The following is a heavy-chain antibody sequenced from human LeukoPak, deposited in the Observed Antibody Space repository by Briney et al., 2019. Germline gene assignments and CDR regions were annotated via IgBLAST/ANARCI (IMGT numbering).Heavy chain of an antibody. Sequence: PRGSPRLSCAASGFTLSSYVMSWVRQAPGKGLEWVSSTSGSGGSTYYADSVKGRFTISRDNSKNTLSLQMNSLRAEDTAVYYCAKSGGDYAWGQGTLVTISS. D-gene: IGHD2-21*02. V-gene: IGHV3-23*01. CDR2: TSGSGGST. J-gene: IGHJ5*02. CDR1: GFTLSSYV. CDR3: AKSGGDYA.